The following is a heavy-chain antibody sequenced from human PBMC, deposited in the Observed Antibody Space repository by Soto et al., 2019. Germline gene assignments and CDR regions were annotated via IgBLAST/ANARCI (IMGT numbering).Heavy chain of an antibody. J-gene: IGHJ6*02. CDR2: ISWDGGST. V-gene: IGHV3-43D*04. CDR3: AKELVIQATQPRYYFYGMDV. CDR1: GFTFDDYA. Sequence: GGSLRLSCAASGFTFDDYAMHWVRQAPGKGLEWVSLISWDGGSTYYADSVKGRFTISRDNSKNSLYLQMNSLRAEDTALYYCAKELVIQATQPRYYFYGMDVWGQGTTVTVSS. D-gene: IGHD2-21*01.